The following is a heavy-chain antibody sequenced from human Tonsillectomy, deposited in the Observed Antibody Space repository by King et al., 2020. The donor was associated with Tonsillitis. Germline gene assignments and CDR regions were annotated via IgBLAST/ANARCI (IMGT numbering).Heavy chain of an antibody. V-gene: IGHV1-3*01. D-gene: IGHD3-22*01. Sequence: QLVQSGAEVKKPGASVKVSCKASGYTFPNYALHWVRQAPGQRLEWMGWINAGNGNTKYSQKFQGRVTITRDTSASTAYMELSSLRFEDTAVFYCARDRYYDSSGYCRGCGVWEFDYWGQGTLVTVSS. CDR3: ARDRYYDSSGYCRGCGVWEFDY. CDR1: GYTFPNYA. J-gene: IGHJ4*02. CDR2: INAGNGNT.